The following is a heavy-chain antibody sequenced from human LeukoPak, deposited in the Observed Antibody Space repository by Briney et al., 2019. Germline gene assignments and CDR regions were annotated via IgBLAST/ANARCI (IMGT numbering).Heavy chain of an antibody. Sequence: SETLSLTCAVSGGSISSNSYYWGWIRQPPGKGLEWIGSIYYSGSTYYNPSLKSRVTISVDTSKNQFSLKLSSVTAADTAVYYCARHLSLGYSSSWFPMISWFDPWGQGTLVTVSS. V-gene: IGHV4-39*01. D-gene: IGHD6-13*01. CDR3: ARHLSLGYSSSWFPMISWFDP. CDR1: GGSISSNSYY. J-gene: IGHJ5*02. CDR2: IYYSGST.